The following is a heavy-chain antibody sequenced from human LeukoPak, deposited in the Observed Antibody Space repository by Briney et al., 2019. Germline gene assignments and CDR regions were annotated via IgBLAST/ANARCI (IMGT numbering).Heavy chain of an antibody. V-gene: IGHV4-4*02. CDR1: GGSISSSYW. D-gene: IGHD3-9*01. J-gene: IGHJ4*02. Sequence: SETLSLTCAVSGGSISSSYWWTWVRQPPGKGLEWIGEIYHTGSTNYIPSLKSRVTISVDKSKNQFSLRLSSVTATDTAVYYCARTGDWSYFDYWGQGTLVTVSS. CDR2: IYHTGST. CDR3: ARTGDWSYFDY.